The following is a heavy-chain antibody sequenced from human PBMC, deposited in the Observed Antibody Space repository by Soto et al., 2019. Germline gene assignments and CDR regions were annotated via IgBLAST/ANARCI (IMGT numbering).Heavy chain of an antibody. CDR2: IIPIFGTA. J-gene: IGHJ6*02. D-gene: IGHD6-6*01. CDR1: GGTFSSYA. Sequence: ASVKVSCKASGGTFSSYAISWVRQAPGQGLEWLGGIIPIFGTANYAQKFQGRVTITADESTSTAYMELSSLRSEDTAVYYCARDPAGAAYSSSPQYRSRYYYGMDVWGQGTTVTVSS. V-gene: IGHV1-69*13. CDR3: ARDPAGAAYSSSPQYRSRYYYGMDV.